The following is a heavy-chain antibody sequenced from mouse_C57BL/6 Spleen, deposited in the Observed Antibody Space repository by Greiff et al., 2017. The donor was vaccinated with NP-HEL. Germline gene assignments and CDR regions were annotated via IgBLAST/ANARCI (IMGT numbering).Heavy chain of an antibody. Sequence: QVQLQQPGAELVMPGASVKLSCKASGYTFTSYWMHWVKQRPGQGLEWIGEIDPSDSYTNYNQKFKGKSTLTVDKSSSTAYMQLSSLTSEDSAVYYCARSDGTTGSWFAYWGQGTLVTVSA. D-gene: IGHD1-1*01. CDR2: IDPSDSYT. CDR3: ARSDGTTGSWFAY. V-gene: IGHV1-69*01. J-gene: IGHJ3*01. CDR1: GYTFTSYW.